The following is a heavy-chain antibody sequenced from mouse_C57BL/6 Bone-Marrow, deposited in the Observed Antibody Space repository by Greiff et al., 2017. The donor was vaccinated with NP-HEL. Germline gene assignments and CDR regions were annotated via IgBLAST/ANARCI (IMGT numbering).Heavy chain of an antibody. J-gene: IGHJ1*03. D-gene: IGHD1-1*01. CDR2: INPNYGTT. CDR1: GYSFTDYN. V-gene: IGHV1-39*01. Sequence: EVHLVESGPELVKPGASVKISCKASGYSFTDYNMNWVKQSNGKSLEWIGVINPNYGTTSYNQKFKGKATLTVDQSSSTAYMQLNKLTSEDSAVYYCAKSQYCYGSLGYFDVWGTGTTVTVSS. CDR3: AKSQYCYGSLGYFDV.